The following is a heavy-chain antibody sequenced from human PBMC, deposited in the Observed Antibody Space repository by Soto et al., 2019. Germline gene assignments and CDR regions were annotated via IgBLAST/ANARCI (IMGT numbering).Heavy chain of an antibody. J-gene: IGHJ4*02. CDR3: ARGAIPVPRGVDY. V-gene: IGHV3-30*04. Sequence: QVHLEESGGGVVHPGRSLRLSCAASGFTFNTYAVHWVRQAPGKGLEWVAVVSSDGSNKYYSDSVKGRFSISRDNSNNTLSLQMNSLRTENTAVYYCARGAIPVPRGVDYWGRGTLVTVSS. D-gene: IGHD2-21*01. CDR2: VSSDGSNK. CDR1: GFTFNTYA.